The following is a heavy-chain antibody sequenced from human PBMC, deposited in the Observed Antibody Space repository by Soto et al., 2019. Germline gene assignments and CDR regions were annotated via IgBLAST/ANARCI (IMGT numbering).Heavy chain of an antibody. CDR1: GGSFSGYY. CDR2: INHSGST. V-gene: IGHV4-34*01. J-gene: IGHJ5*02. D-gene: IGHD3-10*01. Sequence: PSKTLSLTCAVYGGSFSGYYWSWIRQPPGKGLEWIGEINHSGSTNYNPSLKSRVTISVDTSKNQFSLKLSSVTAADTAVYYCARAQRITMVRGVTDWFDPWGQGTLVTVSS. CDR3: ARAQRITMVRGVTDWFDP.